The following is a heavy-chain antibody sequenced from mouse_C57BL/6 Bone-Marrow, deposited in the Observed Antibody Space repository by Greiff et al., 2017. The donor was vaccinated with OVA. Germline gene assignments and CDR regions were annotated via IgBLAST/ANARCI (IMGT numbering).Heavy chain of an antibody. V-gene: IGHV1-81*01. CDR3: ARRNGVDY. J-gene: IGHJ2*01. CDR1: GYTFTSYG. CDR2: IYPRSGNT. Sequence: QVQLQQSGAELARPGASVKLSCTASGYTFTSYGISWVKQSTGQGLEWIGAIYPRSGNTYYNEKFKGKAPLTADKSSSTAYMELSSLTSEDSAVYFCARRNGVDYWGQGTTLTVSS.